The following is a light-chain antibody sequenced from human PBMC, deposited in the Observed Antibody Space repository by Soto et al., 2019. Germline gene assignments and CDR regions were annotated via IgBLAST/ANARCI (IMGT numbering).Light chain of an antibody. J-gene: IGKJ5*01. V-gene: IGKV3-20*01. CDR1: RSLSSDY. Sequence: IVLMQSPGTLSLSPGERATLSCRVSRSLSSDYLAWYQQKPGQAPRLLFYHASRRATGTPDRFSVSGSGTDFTLTISRLEPGDFAVYYCQQYGSSSTFGQGTRLEIK. CDR2: HAS. CDR3: QQYGSSST.